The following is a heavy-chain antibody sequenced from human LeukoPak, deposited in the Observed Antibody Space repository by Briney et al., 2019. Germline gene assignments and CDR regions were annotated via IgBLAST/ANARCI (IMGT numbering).Heavy chain of an antibody. V-gene: IGHV1-2*02. D-gene: IGHD2-21*02. Sequence: ASVKVSCKASGYTFTDYYMHWLRQAPGQGLEWMGWINANSGGTIYAQKFQGRVTLTRDTSISTAYMELTTLTSDDTAVYFCARDGVGTYDYWGQGTLVTVSS. J-gene: IGHJ4*02. CDR3: ARDGVGTYDY. CDR1: GYTFTDYY. CDR2: INANSGGT.